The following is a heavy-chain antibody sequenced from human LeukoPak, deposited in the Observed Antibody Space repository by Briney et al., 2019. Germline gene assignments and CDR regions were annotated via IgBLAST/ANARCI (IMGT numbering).Heavy chain of an antibody. V-gene: IGHV3-30*03. Sequence: GGSLRLSCAASGINISSYGMHWVRQAPGKGLEWVAVISYDGSNRYYADSVKGRFTISRDNSKNSLYLQMNSLRAEDTAVYYCARDRCSSTSCYNFDYWGQGTLVTVSS. CDR1: GINISSYG. D-gene: IGHD2-2*02. CDR3: ARDRCSSTSCYNFDY. J-gene: IGHJ4*02. CDR2: ISYDGSNR.